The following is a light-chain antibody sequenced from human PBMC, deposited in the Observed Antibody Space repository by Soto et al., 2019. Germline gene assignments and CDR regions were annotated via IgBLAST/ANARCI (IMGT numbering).Light chain of an antibody. J-gene: IGLJ1*01. CDR2: EVN. CDR1: TSDVGFYNY. V-gene: IGLV2-8*01. Sequence: QSALTQPPSASGSPGQSVTISCTGTTSDVGFYNYVSWYQQYPGKAPKLMIFEVNKRPSGVPDRFSCSKSGNTASLTVSGLQADDEADYYCSSYADDNIFVFGTGTQLTVL. CDR3: SSYADDNIFV.